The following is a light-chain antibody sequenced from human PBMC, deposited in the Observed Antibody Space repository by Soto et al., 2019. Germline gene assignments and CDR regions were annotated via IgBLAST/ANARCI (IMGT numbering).Light chain of an antibody. V-gene: IGKV2-28*01. CDR3: QHYNSYSEA. CDR2: KAS. Sequence: DIVMTQSRLSLPVTPGEPASISVRSSQSLLHSNGYNYLDWYVQKPGQSPQLLIYKASTLKSGVPSRFSGSGSGTEFTLTISSLQPDDFATYYCQHYNSYSEAFGQGTKVDIK. J-gene: IGKJ1*01. CDR1: QSLLHSNGYNY.